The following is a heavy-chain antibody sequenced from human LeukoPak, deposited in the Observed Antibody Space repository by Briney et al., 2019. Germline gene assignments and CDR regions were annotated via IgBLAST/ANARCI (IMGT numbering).Heavy chain of an antibody. Sequence: PGGSLRLSCAASGFTFDDYAMHWVRHAPGKGLEWVSGISWNSGSIGYADSVKGRFTISRDNAKNSLYLQMNSLRAEDTALYYCAKDIAAAGTGVFDYWGQGTLVTVSS. J-gene: IGHJ4*02. D-gene: IGHD6-13*01. CDR2: ISWNSGSI. CDR3: AKDIAAAGTGVFDY. CDR1: GFTFDDYA. V-gene: IGHV3-9*01.